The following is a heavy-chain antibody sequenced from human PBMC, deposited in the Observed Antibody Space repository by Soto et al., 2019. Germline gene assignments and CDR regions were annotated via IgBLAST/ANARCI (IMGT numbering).Heavy chain of an antibody. CDR1: GGSISSSSDY. D-gene: IGHD3-3*01. J-gene: IGHJ4*02. Sequence: PSETMSLTCTVSGGSISSSSDYWGWIRQPPGKGLEWIGSIYYSGSTYYNPSLKSRVTISVDTSKNQFSLKLSSVTAADTAVYYCARSRFTIFGVVNNDYWGQGTLVTVSS. CDR2: IYYSGST. CDR3: ARSRFTIFGVVNNDY. V-gene: IGHV4-39*01.